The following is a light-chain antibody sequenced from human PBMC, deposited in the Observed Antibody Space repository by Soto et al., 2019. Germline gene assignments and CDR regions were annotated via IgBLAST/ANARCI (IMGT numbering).Light chain of an antibody. Sequence: EIVMTQSPATLSVSPGERATLSCRASQSISSNLAWYQQKPGQAPRLLIYGASARATGIPAWFSGSGSGTEFTLTISRLQSEDFVVYYCQQYNNWPRTFGEGTKVEIK. V-gene: IGKV3-15*01. CDR3: QQYNNWPRT. CDR2: GAS. J-gene: IGKJ1*01. CDR1: QSISSN.